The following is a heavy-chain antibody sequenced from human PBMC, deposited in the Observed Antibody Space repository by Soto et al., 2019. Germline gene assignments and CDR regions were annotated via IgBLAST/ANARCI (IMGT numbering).Heavy chain of an antibody. CDR2: ISAYNVNT. CDR1: GSTFTSYG. V-gene: IGHV1-18*01. CDR3: ARDADFWSVYDY. Sequence: QVQLVQSGAEVKKPGASVKVSCKASGSTFTSYGISWVRPSPGQGLEWMGWISAYNVNTNYAQKLQVKVTITTDTSTSTAYMELSSLRSDDTAVYYCARDADFWSVYDYWGQGTLVTVSS. J-gene: IGHJ4*02. D-gene: IGHD3-3*01.